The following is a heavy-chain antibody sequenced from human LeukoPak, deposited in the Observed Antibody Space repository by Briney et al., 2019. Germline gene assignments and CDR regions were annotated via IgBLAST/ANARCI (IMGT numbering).Heavy chain of an antibody. D-gene: IGHD5-24*01. J-gene: IGHJ6*02. CDR2: INPNSGGT. V-gene: IGHV1-2*02. CDR3: AGPREMATIYYYYGMDV. CDR1: GYTFTDYY. Sequence: ASVKVSCKASGYTFTDYYMQWVRQAPGQGLEWMGWINPNSGGTNYAQKFQGRVTMTRDTSTSTANMELSRLRSDDTAVYYCAGPREMATIYYYYGMDVWGQGTTVTVSS.